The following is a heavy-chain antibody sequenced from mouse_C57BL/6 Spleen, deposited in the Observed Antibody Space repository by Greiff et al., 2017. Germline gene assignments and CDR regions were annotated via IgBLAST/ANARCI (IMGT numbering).Heavy chain of an antibody. D-gene: IGHD1-1*01. CDR2: ISSGGSYT. CDR1: GFTFSSYG. CDR3: ARPHYYGSSSAWFAY. Sequence: EVQVVESGGDLVKPGGSLKLSCAASGFTFSSYGMSWVRQTPDKRLEWVATISSGGSYTYYPDSVKGRFTISRDNAKNTLYLQMSSLKSEDTAMYYCARPHYYGSSSAWFAYWGQGTLVTVSA. V-gene: IGHV5-6*01. J-gene: IGHJ3*01.